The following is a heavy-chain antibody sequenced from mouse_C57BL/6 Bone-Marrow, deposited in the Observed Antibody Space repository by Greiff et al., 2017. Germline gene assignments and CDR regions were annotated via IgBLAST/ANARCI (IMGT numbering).Heavy chain of an antibody. CDR1: GFTFSSYG. J-gene: IGHJ1*03. V-gene: IGHV5-6*01. Sequence: EVMLVESGGDLVKPGGSLKLSCAASGFTFSSYGMSWVRQTPDKRLEWVATISSGGSYTYYPDSVKGRFTISRDNAKNTMYLQMGSLKSEDTAMYDCSVVAANWYFDVWGTGTTATVTA. CDR3: SVVAANWYFDV. D-gene: IGHD1-1*01. CDR2: ISSGGSYT.